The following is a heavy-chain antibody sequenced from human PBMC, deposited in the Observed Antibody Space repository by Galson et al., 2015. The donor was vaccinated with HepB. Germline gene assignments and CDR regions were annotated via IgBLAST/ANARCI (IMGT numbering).Heavy chain of an antibody. Sequence: SVKVSCKASGYTFTGYYMHWVRQAPGQGLEWMGWINPNSGGTNYAQKFQGWVTMTRDTSISTAYMELSRLRSDDTAVYYCAREGASSSWYLTQRRECFYFDYWGQGTLVTVSS. V-gene: IGHV1-2*04. J-gene: IGHJ4*02. CDR3: AREGASSSWYLTQRRECFYFDY. CDR2: INPNSGGT. D-gene: IGHD6-13*01. CDR1: GYTFTGYY.